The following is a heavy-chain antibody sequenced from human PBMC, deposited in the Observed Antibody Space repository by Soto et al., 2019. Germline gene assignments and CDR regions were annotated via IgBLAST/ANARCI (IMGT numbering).Heavy chain of an antibody. J-gene: IGHJ3*02. D-gene: IGHD6-19*01. CDR2: IYYSGST. CDR3: ARDGGVAVAVDDDFDI. CDR1: GGSISSYY. V-gene: IGHV4-59*01. Sequence: PSETLSLTCTVSGGSISSYYWSWIRQPPGKGLEWIGYIYYSGSTNYNPSLRSRVTISVDTSKNQFSLKLSSVTAADTAVYYCARDGGVAVAVDDDFDIWGQGTMVTVSS.